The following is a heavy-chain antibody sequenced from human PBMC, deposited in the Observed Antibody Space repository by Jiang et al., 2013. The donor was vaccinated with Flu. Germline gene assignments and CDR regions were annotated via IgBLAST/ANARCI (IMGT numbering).Heavy chain of an antibody. CDR1: GGSFSGYY. J-gene: IGHJ5*02. D-gene: IGHD4-17*01. Sequence: LLKPSETLSLTCAVYGGSFSGYYWSWIRQPHGKGLEWIGEINHSGSTNYNPSLKSRVTISVDTSKNQFSLKLSSVTAADTAVYYCARGRDCGDRPGGGWFDPWGQGTLATVSS. CDR2: INHSGST. V-gene: IGHV4-34*01. CDR3: ARGRDCGDRPGGGWFDP.